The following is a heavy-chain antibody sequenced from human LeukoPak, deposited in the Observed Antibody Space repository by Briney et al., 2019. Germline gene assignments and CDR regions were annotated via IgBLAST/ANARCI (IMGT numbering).Heavy chain of an antibody. J-gene: IGHJ3*02. CDR2: ISSSGSTI. V-gene: IGHV3-48*03. Sequence: GGSLRLSCAASGFTFSSYEMNWVRQAPGKGLEWVSYISSSGSTIYYADSAKGRFTISRDNAKNSLYLQMNSLRAEDTAVYYCAKEVWYYDSSEPFDIWGQGTMVTVSS. CDR3: AKEVWYYDSSEPFDI. CDR1: GFTFSSYE. D-gene: IGHD3-22*01.